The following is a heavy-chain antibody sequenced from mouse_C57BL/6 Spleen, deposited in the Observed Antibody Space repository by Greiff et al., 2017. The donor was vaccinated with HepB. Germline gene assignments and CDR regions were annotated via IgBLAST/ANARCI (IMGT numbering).Heavy chain of an antibody. CDR1: GYTFTDYN. CDR3: ARSGYDYDAWFAY. D-gene: IGHD2-4*01. J-gene: IGHJ3*01. V-gene: IGHV1-22*01. Sequence: EVQLQQSGPELVKPGASVKMSCKASGYTFTDYNMHWVKQSHGKSLEWIGYINPNNGGTSYNQKFKGKATLTVNKSSSTAYMELRSRTSEDSAVYYCARSGYDYDAWFAYWGQGTLVTVSA. CDR2: INPNNGGT.